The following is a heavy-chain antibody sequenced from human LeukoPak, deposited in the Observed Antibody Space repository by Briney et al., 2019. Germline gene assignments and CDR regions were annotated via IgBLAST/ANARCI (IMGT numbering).Heavy chain of an antibody. CDR1: GYTFTGYY. CDR2: INPSGGST. J-gene: IGHJ4*02. CDR3: ARDQGCSSTSCFIDY. Sequence: ASVKVSCKASGYTFTGYYMHWVRQAPGQGLEWMGIINPSGGSTNYAQKFQGRVTMTRDMSTKTVYMELSSLRSEDTAVYYCARDQGCSSTSCFIDYWGQGTLVTVSS. D-gene: IGHD2-2*01. V-gene: IGHV1-46*01.